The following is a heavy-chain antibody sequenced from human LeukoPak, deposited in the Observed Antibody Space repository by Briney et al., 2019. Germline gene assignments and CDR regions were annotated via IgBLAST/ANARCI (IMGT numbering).Heavy chain of an antibody. CDR1: GFTFSDYP. J-gene: IGHJ6*04. CDR2: ISYDASND. D-gene: IGHD1-14*01. V-gene: IGHV3-30*04. CDR3: ARSPGFPFGQMDV. Sequence: GGSRRLSCAASGFTFSDYPMYWARQAPGEGLEWVAVISYDASNDFYRDSVRGRFTISRDSAKNTVYLQMHSLKTEDTAVYYCARSPGFPFGQMDVWGKGTMVIVSS.